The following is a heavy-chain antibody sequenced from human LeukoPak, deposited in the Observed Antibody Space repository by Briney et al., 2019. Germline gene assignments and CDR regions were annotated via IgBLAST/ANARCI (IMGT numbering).Heavy chain of an antibody. J-gene: IGHJ4*02. Sequence: ASVKVSCKASGYTFTGYYMHWVRQAPGQGLEWMGWINPNSGGTNYAQKFQGWVTMTRDTSISTAYTELSGLRSDDTAVYYCARDPSGYSYGAFDYWGQGTLVTVSS. CDR1: GYTFTGYY. D-gene: IGHD5-18*01. CDR3: ARDPSGYSYGAFDY. CDR2: INPNSGGT. V-gene: IGHV1-2*04.